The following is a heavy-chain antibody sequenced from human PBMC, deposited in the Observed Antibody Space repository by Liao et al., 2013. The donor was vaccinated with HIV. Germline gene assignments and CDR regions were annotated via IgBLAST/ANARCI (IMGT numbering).Heavy chain of an antibody. CDR3: VRHHTPSGDFFDSVPPGSMDV. D-gene: IGHD3-3*01. CDR1: GGSINSVTSH. V-gene: IGHV4-61*02. J-gene: IGHJ6*04. Sequence: QVHLQESGPGLVKPSQTLSLTCSVSGGSINSVTSHWTWIRQPAGKGLEWIGRLHSSGRSIFNPSLRGRVSISVDTSKSQFSLRLKSVTAADTAVYFCVRHHTPSGDFFDSVPPGSMDVWATGPRSPSPQ. CDR2: LHSSGRS.